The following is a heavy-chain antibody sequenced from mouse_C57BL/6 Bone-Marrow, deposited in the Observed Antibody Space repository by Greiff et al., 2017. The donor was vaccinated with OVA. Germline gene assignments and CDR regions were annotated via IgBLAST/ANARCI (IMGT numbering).Heavy chain of an antibody. D-gene: IGHD3-1*01. Sequence: EVKVEESGGGLVQPGGSLSLSCAASGFTFTDYYMSWVRQPPGKALEWLGFIRNNANGYTTEYSASVKGRFTISRDNSQSSLDLQQNALIAEDSATYYCARYNSFNYFDYWGQGTTLTVSS. CDR1: GFTFTDYY. J-gene: IGHJ2*01. CDR3: ARYNSFNYFDY. V-gene: IGHV7-3*01. CDR2: IRNNANGYTT.